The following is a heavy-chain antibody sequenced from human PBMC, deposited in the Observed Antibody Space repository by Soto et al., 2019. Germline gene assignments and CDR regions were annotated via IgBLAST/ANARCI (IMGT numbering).Heavy chain of an antibody. CDR3: TRSAHLYSSTAYYYYGMDV. D-gene: IGHD6-13*01. J-gene: IGHJ6*02. V-gene: IGHV3-73*01. Sequence: GGSLRLSCAASGFTFSGYAMHWVRQASGKGLEWVGRIRSKANSYATAYAASLKGSFTISRDDSKNTAYLQMNSLKTEDTAVYYCTRSAHLYSSTAYYYYGMDVWGQGTPVTVS. CDR2: IRSKANSYAT. CDR1: GFTFSGYA.